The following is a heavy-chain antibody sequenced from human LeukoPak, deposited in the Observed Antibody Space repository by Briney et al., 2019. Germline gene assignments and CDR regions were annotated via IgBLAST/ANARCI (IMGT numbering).Heavy chain of an antibody. Sequence: GGSLRLSCAASGFTFSSYGMHWVRQAPGKGLEWVAVIWYDGSNEYYADSVKGRFTISRDNSKNTLYLQMNSLRAEGTAVYYCAKDLYSYGPDAFDIWGQGTMVTVSS. CDR2: IWYDGSNE. CDR1: GFTFSSYG. D-gene: IGHD5-18*01. J-gene: IGHJ3*02. CDR3: AKDLYSYGPDAFDI. V-gene: IGHV3-33*06.